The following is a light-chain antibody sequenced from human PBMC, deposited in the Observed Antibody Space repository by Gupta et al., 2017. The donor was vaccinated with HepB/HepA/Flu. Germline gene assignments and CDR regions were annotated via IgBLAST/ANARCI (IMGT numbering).Light chain of an antibody. CDR2: SND. J-gene: IGLJ2*01. Sequence: VLTQPPSASGPPGPSVPISCSGSRSNLGSHAVHWVQHQPGTAPKFVIYSNDQRPSRVPDRFSCSRSGTSATPAISGLQAEDEAEYYCSAWDDSLKGVIFGGGTKLTIL. V-gene: IGLV1-44*01. CDR3: SAWDDSLKGVI. CDR1: RSNLGSHA.